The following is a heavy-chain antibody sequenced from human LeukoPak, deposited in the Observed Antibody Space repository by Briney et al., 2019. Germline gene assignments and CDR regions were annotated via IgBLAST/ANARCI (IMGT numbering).Heavy chain of an antibody. Sequence: PGGSLRLSCGGSGFTSSSYWMSWVRQAPGKGLEWVADINQDGSEKYYVDSVKGRFTLSRDNAKNSLYLQMNSLRAEDTAVYYCARVTSGLDYWGQGTLVTVSS. V-gene: IGHV3-7*01. CDR1: GFTSSSYW. CDR3: ARVTSGLDY. CDR2: INQDGSEK. J-gene: IGHJ4*02.